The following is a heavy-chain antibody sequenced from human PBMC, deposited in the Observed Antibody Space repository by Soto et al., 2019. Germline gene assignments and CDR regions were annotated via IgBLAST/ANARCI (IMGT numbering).Heavy chain of an antibody. CDR2: MSSSASHI. CDR3: ARGCTGNCSGGTCDWFDP. Sequence: EVQLVESGGGLVKPVGSLRLSCAASGFSFSSYSMNWVRQAPGKGLERVSSMSSSASHINYADSVKGRFTISRDNAKKSLYLQMNNLRAEDTAVYYCARGCTGNCSGGTCDWFDPWGQGTLVTVSS. J-gene: IGHJ5*02. V-gene: IGHV3-21*01. CDR1: GFSFSSYS. D-gene: IGHD2-15*01.